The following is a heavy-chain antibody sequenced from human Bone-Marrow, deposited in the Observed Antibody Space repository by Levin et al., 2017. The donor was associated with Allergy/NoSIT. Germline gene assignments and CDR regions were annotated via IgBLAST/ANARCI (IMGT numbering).Heavy chain of an antibody. CDR1: GGSFSGYY. V-gene: IGHV4-34*01. Sequence: SQTLSLTCAVYGGSFSGYYWSWIRQPPGKGLEWIGEINHSGSTNYNPSLKSRVTISVDTSKNQFSLKLSSVTAADTAVYYCATLRRHYYGSGSYKDFDYWGQGTLVTVSS. CDR3: ATLRRHYYGSGSYKDFDY. CDR2: INHSGST. D-gene: IGHD3-10*01. J-gene: IGHJ4*02.